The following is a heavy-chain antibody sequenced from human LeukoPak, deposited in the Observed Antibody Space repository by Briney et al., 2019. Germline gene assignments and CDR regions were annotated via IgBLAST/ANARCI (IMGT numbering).Heavy chain of an antibody. V-gene: IGHV3-15*01. CDR1: GITISSAW. CDR2: LKSDRDGGTT. Sequence: GGSLRLSCEASGITISSAWMSWVRQPPGKGFEYVARLKSDRDGGTTDHAAPVKGRFTISRDDSKNTLYLQMNSLTIEDTAVYYCTTPPDWGQGTLVTVSP. CDR3: TTPPD. J-gene: IGHJ4*02.